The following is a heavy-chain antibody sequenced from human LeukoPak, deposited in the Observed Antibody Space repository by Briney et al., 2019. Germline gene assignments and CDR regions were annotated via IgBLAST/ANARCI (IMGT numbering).Heavy chain of an antibody. D-gene: IGHD3-22*01. J-gene: IGHJ5*02. CDR1: GYTFTSFD. V-gene: IGHV1-2*02. CDR3: AREGAYYDSSGYSDNWFDP. CDR2: INPNSGGT. Sequence: ASVKVSCKASGYTFTSFDIFWVRQATGQGLEWMGWINPNSGGTNYAQKFQGRVTMTRDTSISTAYMELSRLRSDDTAVYYCAREGAYYDSSGYSDNWFDPWGQGTLVTVSS.